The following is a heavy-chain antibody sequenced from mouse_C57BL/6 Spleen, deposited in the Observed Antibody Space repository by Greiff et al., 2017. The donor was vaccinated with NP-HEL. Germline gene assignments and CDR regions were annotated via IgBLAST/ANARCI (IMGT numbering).Heavy chain of an antibody. CDR2: ISSGGSYT. Sequence: EVQGVESGGDLVKPGGSLKLSCAASGFTFSSYGMSWVRQTPDKRLEWVATISSGGSYTYYPDSVKGRFTISRDNAKNTLYLQMSSLKSEDTAMYYCARRNYYGSSNYAMDYWGQGTSVIVSS. CDR1: GFTFSSYG. CDR3: ARRNYYGSSNYAMDY. V-gene: IGHV5-6*01. J-gene: IGHJ4*01. D-gene: IGHD1-1*01.